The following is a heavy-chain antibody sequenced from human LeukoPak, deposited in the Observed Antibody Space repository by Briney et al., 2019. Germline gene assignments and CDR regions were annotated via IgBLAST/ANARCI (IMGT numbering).Heavy chain of an antibody. D-gene: IGHD3-3*01. CDR2: ISSSGSTI. Sequence: GGSLRLSCAPSGFTFSDYYMSWIRQAPGKGLEWVSYISSSGSTIYYADSVKGRFTISRDNAKNSLYLQMNSLRAEDTAVYYCARVRGDDFWSGYYGPYWGQGTLVTVSS. CDR1: GFTFSDYY. J-gene: IGHJ4*02. CDR3: ARVRGDDFWSGYYGPY. V-gene: IGHV3-11*04.